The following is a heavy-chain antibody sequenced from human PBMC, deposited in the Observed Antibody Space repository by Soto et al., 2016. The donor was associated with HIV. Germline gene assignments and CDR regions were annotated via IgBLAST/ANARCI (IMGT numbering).Heavy chain of an antibody. CDR2: INWNGGST. CDR1: GFTFDDYG. Sequence: EVQLVESGGGVVWPGGSLRLSCAASGFTFDDYGMSWVRQAPGKGLEWVSGINWNGGSTTYADSVKGRFTISRDNAKNSLYLQMNSLRAEDTALYYCARDRGYYYGSGSSKAVYYYGMDVWGQGTTVTV. J-gene: IGHJ6*02. CDR3: ARDRGYYYGSGSSKAVYYYGMDV. V-gene: IGHV3-20*04. D-gene: IGHD3-10*01.